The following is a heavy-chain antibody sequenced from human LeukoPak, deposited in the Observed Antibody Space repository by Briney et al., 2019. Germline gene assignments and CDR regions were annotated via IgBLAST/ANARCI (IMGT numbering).Heavy chain of an antibody. D-gene: IGHD3-22*01. CDR1: GGSISSSSYY. V-gene: IGHV4-39*01. CDR2: IYYSGST. Sequence: PSETLSLTCTVSGGSISSSSYYWGWIRQPPGKGLEWIGSIYYSGSTYYNPSLKSRVTISVDTSKNQFSLKLSSVTAADTAVYYCAGHKRDYYDSSDDAFDIWGQGTMVTVSS. J-gene: IGHJ3*02. CDR3: AGHKRDYYDSSDDAFDI.